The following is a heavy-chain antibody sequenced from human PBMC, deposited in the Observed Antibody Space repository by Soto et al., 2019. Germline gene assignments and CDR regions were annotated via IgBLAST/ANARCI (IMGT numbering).Heavy chain of an antibody. V-gene: IGHV1-18*04. CDR3: ARDICGNTIFPFDP. CDR1: GYTFTSYG. J-gene: IGHJ5*02. Sequence: GASVKVSCKASGYTFTSYGISWVRQAPGQGLEWMGWISAYNGNTNYAQKLQGRVTMTTDTSTSTAYMELRSLRSDDTAVYYCARDICGNTIFPFDPWGQGTLVTVSS. CDR2: ISAYNGNT. D-gene: IGHD3-3*01.